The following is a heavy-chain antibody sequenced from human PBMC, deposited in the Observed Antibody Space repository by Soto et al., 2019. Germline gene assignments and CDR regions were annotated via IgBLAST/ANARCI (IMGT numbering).Heavy chain of an antibody. V-gene: IGHV4-34*01. Sequence: SETLSLTCAVYGGSFSGYYLSWIRQPPGKGLEWIGEINHSGSTNYNPSLKSRVTISVDTSKNQFSLKLSSVTAADTAVYYCARSRLITIFGVVNWFDPWGQGTLVTVSS. CDR1: GGSFSGYY. D-gene: IGHD3-3*01. CDR3: ARSRLITIFGVVNWFDP. J-gene: IGHJ5*02. CDR2: INHSGST.